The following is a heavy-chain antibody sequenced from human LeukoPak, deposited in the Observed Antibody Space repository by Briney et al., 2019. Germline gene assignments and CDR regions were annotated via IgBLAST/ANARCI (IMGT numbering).Heavy chain of an antibody. D-gene: IGHD5-24*01. J-gene: IGHJ3*02. CDR1: GNGLTWHW. CDR3: ASSRRVRSTDAFDI. Sequence: GESLEIFFSSLGNGLTWHWIDLVRQMPGKGLGWMGIIYPGDSDTKYSPSFQGPVTISADKSLTTAYLQWSSLKASDTAMYFCASSRRVRSTDAFDIWGQGTMVTVSS. CDR2: IYPGDSDT. V-gene: IGHV5-51*01.